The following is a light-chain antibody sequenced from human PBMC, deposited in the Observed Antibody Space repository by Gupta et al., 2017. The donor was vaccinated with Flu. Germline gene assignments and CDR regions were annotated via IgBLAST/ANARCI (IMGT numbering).Light chain of an antibody. V-gene: IGLV2-23*02. J-gene: IGLJ3*02. CDR2: EVN. CDR1: SGDIGSYHL. CDR3: GSDAGSTMA. Sequence: SALTQPASVSGSPGQSITVSCTGTSGDIGSYHLVSWYQQGPGKAPKLIIYEVNKRTSGGSNRFSGSKSGNTAALTISGSQAEDEDDYYCGSDAGSTMAFGGGTKLTVL.